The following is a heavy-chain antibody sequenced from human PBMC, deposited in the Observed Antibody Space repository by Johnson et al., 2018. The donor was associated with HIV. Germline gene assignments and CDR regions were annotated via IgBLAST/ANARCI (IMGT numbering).Heavy chain of an antibody. CDR3: AKDRLELQCVFDI. D-gene: IGHD5-24*01. V-gene: IGHV3-30*04. Sequence: QVQLVESGGGVVQPGRSLRLSCAASGFTFSSYAMHWVRQAPGKGLEWVAVISYDGSNKYYADFVKGRFTISRDNSKNTLYLKMNSLRAEDTAGYYCAKDRLELQCVFDIWSHATLGSVSS. CDR2: ISYDGSNK. CDR1: GFTFSSYA. J-gene: IGHJ3*02.